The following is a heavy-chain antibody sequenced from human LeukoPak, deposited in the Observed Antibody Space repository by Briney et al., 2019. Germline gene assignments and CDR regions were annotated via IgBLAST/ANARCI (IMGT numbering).Heavy chain of an antibody. D-gene: IGHD6-13*01. Sequence: SETLSLTCTVSGGSIRSYWSWIRQPAGKGLEWIGRIYTSGSTNYNPSLKSRVTMSVDTSKNQFSLKLSSVTAADTAVYYCARDTLAAAGNYYYYYMDVWGKGTTVTISS. CDR3: ARDTLAAAGNYYYYYMDV. CDR2: IYTSGST. J-gene: IGHJ6*03. CDR1: GGSIRSY. V-gene: IGHV4-4*07.